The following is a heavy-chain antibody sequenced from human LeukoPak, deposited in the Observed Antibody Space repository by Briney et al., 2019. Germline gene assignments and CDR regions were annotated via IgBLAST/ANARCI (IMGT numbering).Heavy chain of an antibody. Sequence: GGSLRLSCAASGVTFSSYSICWVRQAPGKGLEWVAGINRSGGSTYFADSMKGRFIISRDNSKNTVYLQMNSLRAEDTAVYYCAKTTTGYSSGRYPGWPVDYWGQGTLVTVSS. D-gene: IGHD6-19*01. CDR2: INRSGGST. J-gene: IGHJ4*02. CDR3: AKTTTGYSSGRYPGWPVDY. CDR1: GVTFSSYS. V-gene: IGHV3-23*01.